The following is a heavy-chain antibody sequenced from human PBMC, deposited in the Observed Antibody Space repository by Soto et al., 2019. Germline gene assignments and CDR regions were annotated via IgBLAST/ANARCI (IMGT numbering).Heavy chain of an antibody. J-gene: IGHJ3*02. V-gene: IGHV4-61*08. CDR1: GGSINSGGYY. Sequence: PSETLSLTCTVSGGSINSGGYYWSWIRQHPGKGLEWIGYIYYSGSTNYNPSLKSRVTISVDTSKNQFSLKLSSVTAADTAVYYCARSGIAVDAFDIWGQGTMVTVSS. CDR2: IYYSGST. D-gene: IGHD6-13*01. CDR3: ARSGIAVDAFDI.